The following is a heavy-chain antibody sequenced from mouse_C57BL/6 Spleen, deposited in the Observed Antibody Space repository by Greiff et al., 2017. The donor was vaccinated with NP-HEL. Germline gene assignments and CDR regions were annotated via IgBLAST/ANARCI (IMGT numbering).Heavy chain of an antibody. V-gene: IGHV5-9-1*02. CDR1: GFTFSSYA. CDR3: TRDGGLNWYYFDD. J-gene: IGHJ2*01. Sequence: EVQLVESGEGLVKPGGSLKLSCAASGFTFSSYAMSWVRQTPEKRLEWVAYISSGGDYIYYADTVKGRFTISRDNARNTLYLQMSSLKSEDTAMYYCTRDGGLNWYYFDDWGQGTTLTVSS. CDR2: ISSGGDYI. D-gene: IGHD1-3*01.